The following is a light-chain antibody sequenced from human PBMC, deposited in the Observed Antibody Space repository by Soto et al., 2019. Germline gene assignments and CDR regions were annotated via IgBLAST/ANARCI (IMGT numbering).Light chain of an antibody. CDR3: QYYGSSPRVT. Sequence: DIQMTQSPSTLSASVGDRVTITCRASQSISSWLAWYQQKPGKAPKLLIYKASSLESGVPSRFSGSGSGTDFTLTISRLEPEDFAVYYCQYYGSSPRVTFGGGTKVEIK. CDR2: KAS. J-gene: IGKJ4*01. CDR1: QSISSW. V-gene: IGKV1-5*03.